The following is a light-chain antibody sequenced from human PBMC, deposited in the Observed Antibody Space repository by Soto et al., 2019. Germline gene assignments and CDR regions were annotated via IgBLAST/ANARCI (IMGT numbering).Light chain of an antibody. CDR1: QSLLYSYNNKNY. CDR3: HQYYYKPYS. V-gene: IGKV4-1*01. Sequence: DIVMTQSPDSLPVSLGEMATINCKSSQSLLYSYNNKNYLAWYQQKPGQPPKLLIFWASTRESGVPDRFSGSGAGADFTLTISRLQAEDVAVYYCHQYYYKPYSFGQGAKLEIK. J-gene: IGKJ2*03. CDR2: WAS.